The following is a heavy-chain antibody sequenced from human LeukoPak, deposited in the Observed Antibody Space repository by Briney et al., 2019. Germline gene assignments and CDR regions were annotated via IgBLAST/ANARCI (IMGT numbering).Heavy chain of an antibody. J-gene: IGHJ4*02. CDR3: VKPMLSSDYYFDY. CDR2: ISSNGGST. Sequence: GGSLRLSCSASGFTFSRYAMHWVRQTPGKGLEYVSAISSNGGSTYYVDSVKGRFTISRDNSKNTLYLQMSSLRAEDTAVYYCVKPMLSSDYYFDYWGQGALVTVSS. D-gene: IGHD3-22*01. CDR1: GFTFSRYA. V-gene: IGHV3-64D*06.